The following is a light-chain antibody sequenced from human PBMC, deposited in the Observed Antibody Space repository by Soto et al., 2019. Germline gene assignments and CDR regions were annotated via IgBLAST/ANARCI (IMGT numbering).Light chain of an antibody. CDR3: QQSYSILWT. CDR1: QSISSY. J-gene: IGKJ1*01. Sequence: DIQMTQYPSSLSASVVDRVTITCRASQSISSYLNWYQQKPGKAPKLLIYAASRLQSGVPSRFTGSGSGTDFTLTISSLQPEDFATYYCQQSYSILWTFGQGTKVDIK. V-gene: IGKV1-39*01. CDR2: AAS.